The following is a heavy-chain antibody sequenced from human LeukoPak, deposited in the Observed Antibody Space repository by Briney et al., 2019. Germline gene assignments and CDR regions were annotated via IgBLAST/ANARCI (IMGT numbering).Heavy chain of an antibody. CDR3: ARDAMNSGDTPLYSFDY. J-gene: IGHJ4*02. CDR2: ICSSSGSI. CDR1: GFTFSSHT. D-gene: IGHD2-15*01. Sequence: GGSLRLSCAPSGFTFSSHTMNWVRQAPGKGLGWVSFICSSSGSIYYADSVKGRFTISRDNARNSLYLQMNSLRAEDTAVYYCARDAMNSGDTPLYSFDYWGQGTLVTVSS. V-gene: IGHV3-21*01.